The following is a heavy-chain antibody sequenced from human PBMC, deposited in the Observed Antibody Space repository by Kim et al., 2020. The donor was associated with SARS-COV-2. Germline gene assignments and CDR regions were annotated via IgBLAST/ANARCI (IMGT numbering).Heavy chain of an antibody. V-gene: IGHV4-31*03. CDR2: IYYSGST. CDR1: GGSISSGGYY. D-gene: IGHD3-9*01. J-gene: IGHJ5*02. CDR3: ARGRRGYFDWFHWFDP. Sequence: SETLSLTCTVSGGSISSGGYYWSWIRQHPGKGLEWIGYIYYSGSTYYNPSLKSRVTISVDTSKNQFSLKLSSVTAADTAVYYCARGRRGYFDWFHWFDPWGQGTLVTVSS.